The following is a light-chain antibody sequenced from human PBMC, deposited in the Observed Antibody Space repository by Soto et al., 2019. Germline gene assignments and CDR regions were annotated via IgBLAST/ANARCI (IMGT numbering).Light chain of an antibody. Sequence: DIQMTQSPSSLSASVGDRVTITCRASQDISNSLAWYQQKAGKVPKLLIYAASTLQSGVPSRFSGSGSGTDFTLTISSLQPEDVATYYCQKYNSAPWTFGQGTEVEIK. V-gene: IGKV1-27*01. CDR3: QKYNSAPWT. CDR1: QDISNS. CDR2: AAS. J-gene: IGKJ1*01.